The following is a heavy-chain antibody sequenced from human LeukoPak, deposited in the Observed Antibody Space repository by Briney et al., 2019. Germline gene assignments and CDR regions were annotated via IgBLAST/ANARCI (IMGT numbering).Heavy chain of an antibody. V-gene: IGHV4-59*01. CDR2: IYDSGST. CDR3: ARNCGGDCYGALDY. D-gene: IGHD2-21*02. Sequence: SETLSLTCTVSGGSISPYYWSWIRQPPGKGLEWIGYIYDSGSTNYNPSLKSRVTISVDTSKNQFSLKLSSVTAADTAVYYCARNCGGDCYGALDYWGHGTLVTVSS. CDR1: GGSISPYY. J-gene: IGHJ4*01.